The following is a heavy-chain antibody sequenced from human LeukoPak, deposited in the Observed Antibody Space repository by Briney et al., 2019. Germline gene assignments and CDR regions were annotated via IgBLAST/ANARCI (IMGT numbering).Heavy chain of an antibody. CDR2: IKSKTDGGTT. CDR1: GFTFSSYG. V-gene: IGHV3-15*07. D-gene: IGHD6-19*01. Sequence: GGSLRLSCAASGFTFSSYGMHWVRQAPGKGLEWVGRIKSKTDGGTTDYAAPVKGRFTISRDDSKNTLYLQMNSLKTEDTAVYYCTTGLAVAGHYYYYYGMDVWGQGTTVTVSS. J-gene: IGHJ6*02. CDR3: TTGLAVAGHYYYYYGMDV.